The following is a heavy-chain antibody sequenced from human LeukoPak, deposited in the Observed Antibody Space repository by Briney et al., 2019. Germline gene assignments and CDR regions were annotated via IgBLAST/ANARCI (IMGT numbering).Heavy chain of an antibody. CDR1: GFTVSRNY. D-gene: IGHD3-22*01. CDR3: ARDHDSSSGDAFDI. Sequence: GGSLRLSCAASGFTVSRNYMSWVRQAPGKGLEWVSVIYSGGSTYYADSVKGRFTISRDNSKNTLYLQMNSLRAEDTAVYYCARDHDSSSGDAFDIWGQGTMVTVSS. J-gene: IGHJ3*02. V-gene: IGHV3-53*01. CDR2: IYSGGST.